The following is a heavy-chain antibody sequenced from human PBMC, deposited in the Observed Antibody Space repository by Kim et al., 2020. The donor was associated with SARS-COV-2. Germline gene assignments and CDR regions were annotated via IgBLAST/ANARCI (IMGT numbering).Heavy chain of an antibody. CDR3: ARDEYYDGGRGWPYFDY. Sequence: SRKGRFTISRDNAKNSLYLQMNSLRAEDAAVYYCARDEYYDGGRGWPYFDYWGQGTLVTVSS. V-gene: IGHV3-11*06. D-gene: IGHD3-22*01. J-gene: IGHJ4*02.